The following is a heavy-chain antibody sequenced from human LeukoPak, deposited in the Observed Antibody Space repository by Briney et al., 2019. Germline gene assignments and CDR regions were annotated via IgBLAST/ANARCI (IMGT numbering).Heavy chain of an antibody. Sequence: SETLSLTCTVSGGSISSGGYYWSWIRQHPGKGLEWIGYIYYSGSTYYNPSLKSRVTISVDASKNQFSLKLSSVTAADTAVYYCARAATTDYFDYWGQGTLVTVSS. CDR1: GGSISSGGYY. V-gene: IGHV4-31*03. CDR3: ARAATTDYFDY. J-gene: IGHJ4*02. CDR2: IYYSGST. D-gene: IGHD5-12*01.